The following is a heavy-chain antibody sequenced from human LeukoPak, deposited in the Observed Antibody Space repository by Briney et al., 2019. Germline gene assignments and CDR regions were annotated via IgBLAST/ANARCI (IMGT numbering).Heavy chain of an antibody. Sequence: GGSLRLSCAASGFTFDDYAMHLVRQAPGKGLEWVSGISWNSGSIGYADSVKGRFTISRDNAKNSLYLQMNSLRAEDTALYYCAKDDSSGYFHDAFDIWGQGTMVTVSS. J-gene: IGHJ3*02. V-gene: IGHV3-9*01. D-gene: IGHD3-22*01. CDR1: GFTFDDYA. CDR2: ISWNSGSI. CDR3: AKDDSSGYFHDAFDI.